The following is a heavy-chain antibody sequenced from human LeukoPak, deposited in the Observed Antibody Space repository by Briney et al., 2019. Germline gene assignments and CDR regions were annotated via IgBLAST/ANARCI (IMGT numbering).Heavy chain of an antibody. V-gene: IGHV4-31*03. Sequence: SQTLSLTCTISGGSIRDGAYFWYWVRQHPGKGLEWIGYISYTGSTHYNPSLESRVTISVDPGDTSRKQFFLRLTPLTAADTAVYYCARQYSPDSSGLTPWGQGTLVTVSS. CDR1: GGSIRDGAYF. D-gene: IGHD3-22*01. CDR2: ISYTGST. CDR3: ARQYSPDSSGLTP. J-gene: IGHJ5*02.